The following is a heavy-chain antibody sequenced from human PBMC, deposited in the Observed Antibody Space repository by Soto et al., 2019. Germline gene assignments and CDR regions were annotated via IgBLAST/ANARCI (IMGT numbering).Heavy chain of an antibody. CDR3: ARGGAEDNYFDP. Sequence: QVQLRESGPGLVKPSQTLSLTCTVSGGAIDNGGFYWSWIRQQPGKDLEWIGHICCSGSSHYNPSLRSRVTISMDTSKNDLSLKLSSVTAADTAVYYCARGGAEDNYFDPCGQGTLVTVSS. CDR1: GGAIDNGGFY. CDR2: ICCSGSS. V-gene: IGHV4-31*03. J-gene: IGHJ5*02.